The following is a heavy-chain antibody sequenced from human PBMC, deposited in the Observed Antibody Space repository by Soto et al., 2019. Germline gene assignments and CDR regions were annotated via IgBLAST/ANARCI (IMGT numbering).Heavy chain of an antibody. CDR2: IEGDGNKI. D-gene: IGHD5-12*01. J-gene: IGHJ4*02. CDR1: EFTLSSFW. CDR3: ARSPGSYAYGYSFDL. Sequence: EAQLVESGGRLVQPGGSLRLSCVASEFTLSSFWMHWVRQVPGKEPMWVSCIEGDGNKIIYADSVKGRFTMSRDNAKNTMYLEMTRLRVEDTAVYYCARSPGSYAYGYSFDLWGQGTLVAASS. V-gene: IGHV3-74*02.